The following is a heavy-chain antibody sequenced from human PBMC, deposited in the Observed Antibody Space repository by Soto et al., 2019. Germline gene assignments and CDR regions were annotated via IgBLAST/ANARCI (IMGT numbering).Heavy chain of an antibody. Sequence: EVQLVESGGGLVQPGGSLRLSCVDSGFTFSRYWMSWVRQAPVKGLEWVGNIKQDGSEENYVDSVKGRFTISRDNAKNTMYLQTNSLRAEDTAVYYCARIASSGRGWDVWGQGTTVVVSS. CDR3: ARIASSGRGWDV. V-gene: IGHV3-7*01. CDR2: IKQDGSEE. CDR1: GFTFSRYW. D-gene: IGHD3-10*01. J-gene: IGHJ6*02.